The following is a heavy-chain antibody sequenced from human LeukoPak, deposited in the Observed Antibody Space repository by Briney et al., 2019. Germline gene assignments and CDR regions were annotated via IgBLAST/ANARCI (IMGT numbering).Heavy chain of an antibody. CDR3: ARRVDTAMATMYYFDY. CDR1: GYSFTSYW. CDR2: IYPGDSDT. D-gene: IGHD5-18*01. Sequence: GESLKISCKGSGYSFTSYWIGWVRQMPGKGLEWMGIIYPGDSDTRYSPSFQGQVTISADKSISTAYLQWSSLKASDTAMYSCARRVDTAMATMYYFDYWGQGTLVTVSS. V-gene: IGHV5-51*01. J-gene: IGHJ4*02.